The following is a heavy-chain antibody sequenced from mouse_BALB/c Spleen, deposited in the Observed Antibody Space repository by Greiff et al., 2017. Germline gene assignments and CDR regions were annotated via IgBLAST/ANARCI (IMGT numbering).Heavy chain of an antibody. J-gene: IGHJ3*01. CDR1: GYSITSDYA. CDR2: ISYDGSN. D-gene: IGHD1-1*01. CDR3: AREDYGSSFSWFAY. V-gene: IGHV3-6*02. Sequence: VQLKESGPGLVKPSQSLSLTCTVTGYSITSDYAWNWIRQFPGNKLEWMGYISYDGSNNYNPSLKNRISITRDTSKNQFFLKLNSVTTEDTATYYCAREDYGSSFSWFAYWGQGTLVTVSA.